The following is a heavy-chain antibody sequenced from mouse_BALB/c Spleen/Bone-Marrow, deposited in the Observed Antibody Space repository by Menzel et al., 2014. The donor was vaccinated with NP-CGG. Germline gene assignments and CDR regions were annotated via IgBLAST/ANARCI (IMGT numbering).Heavy chain of an antibody. CDR2: ILPSIGRT. V-gene: IGHV15-2*02. D-gene: IGHD1-1*01. Sequence: QVQLQQSGSELRSPGSSVKLSCKDLDSEVFPITYMSWVRQKPGHGFEWIGDILPSIGRTIYGQNFADKATLDADTVSNTAYLELNGLTSEDSAIYYCARLYGNTFDYWGQGTTLTVSS. CDR3: ARLYGNTFDY. J-gene: IGHJ2*01. CDR1: DSEVFPITY.